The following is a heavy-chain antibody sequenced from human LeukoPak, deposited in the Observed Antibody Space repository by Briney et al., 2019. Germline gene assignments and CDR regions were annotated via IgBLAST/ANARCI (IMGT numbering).Heavy chain of an antibody. CDR3: ARTDYYDSSVIYYYALDI. V-gene: IGHV4-59*01. CDR2: IDNSGST. J-gene: IGHJ3*02. D-gene: IGHD3-22*01. Sequence: PSETLSLTCTVSDGSISNYYWSWVRQPPGKGLEWIAYIDNSGSTNYNPSLRSRVTISIDTSRNQLSLKLSSVTAADTAVYYCARTDYYDSSVIYYYALDIWGQGTMVTVSS. CDR1: DGSISNYY.